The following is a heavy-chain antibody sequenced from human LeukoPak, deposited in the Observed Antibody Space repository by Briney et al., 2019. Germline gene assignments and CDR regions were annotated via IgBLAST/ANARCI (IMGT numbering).Heavy chain of an antibody. J-gene: IGHJ4*02. CDR1: GFTFSNYG. V-gene: IGHV3-30*18. CDR2: ISYDGSNK. CDR3: AKDNVAAAGRYFDY. Sequence: GRSLRLSCAASGFTFSNYGMHWVRQAPGKGLGWVALISYDGSNKYFADSVKGRFTISRDNSKNTLYLQMHSLRAEDTAVYYCAKDNVAAAGRYFDYWGQGTLVTVSS. D-gene: IGHD6-13*01.